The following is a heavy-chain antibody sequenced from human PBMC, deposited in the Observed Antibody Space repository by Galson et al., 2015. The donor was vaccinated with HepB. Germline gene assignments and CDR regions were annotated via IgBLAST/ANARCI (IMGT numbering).Heavy chain of an antibody. D-gene: IGHD1-26*01. CDR2: FDPEDGET. CDR3: ATDGPPIVVGALQWGY. J-gene: IGHJ4*02. V-gene: IGHV1-24*01. CDR1: GYTLTELS. Sequence: SVKVSCKVSGYTLTELSMHWVRQAPGKGLEWMGGFDPEDGETIYAQKFQGRVTMTEDTSTDTAYVELSSLRSEDTAVYYCATDGPPIVVGALQWGYWGQGTLVTVSS.